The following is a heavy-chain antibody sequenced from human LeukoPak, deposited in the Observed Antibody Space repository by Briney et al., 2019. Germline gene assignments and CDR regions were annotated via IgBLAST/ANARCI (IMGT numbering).Heavy chain of an antibody. V-gene: IGHV3-23*01. Sequence: GGSLRLSCAASGFTFTDYAMSWVPQAPGKGLEWVSDISARGDNTYYADSVKGRFSISRDNTQNTQYLQMNSLRAEDTAIYYCAKAYHYGSGSWFFYWGQGILVTVSS. J-gene: IGHJ4*02. D-gene: IGHD3-10*01. CDR1: GFTFTDYA. CDR3: AKAYHYGSGSWFFY. CDR2: ISARGDNT.